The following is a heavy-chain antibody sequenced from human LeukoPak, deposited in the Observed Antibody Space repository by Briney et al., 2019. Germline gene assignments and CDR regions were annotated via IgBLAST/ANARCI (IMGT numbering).Heavy chain of an antibody. CDR1: GYNFTSYD. D-gene: IGHD2-2*02. CDR3: AIYCSSTSCYTSYYYYGMDV. V-gene: IGHV1-8*02. CDR2: MNPNSGNT. J-gene: IGHJ6*02. Sequence: ASVKVSCKASGYNFTSYDINWVRQATGQGLEWMGWMNPNSGNTGYAQKFQGRVTMTRNTSISTAYMELSSLRSEDTAVYYCAIYCSSTSCYTSYYYYGMDVWGQGTTVTVSS.